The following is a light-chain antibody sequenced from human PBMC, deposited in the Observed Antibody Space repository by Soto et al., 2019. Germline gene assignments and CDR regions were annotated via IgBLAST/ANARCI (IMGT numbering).Light chain of an antibody. J-gene: IGKJ1*01. Sequence: EVVMTQSPAILSVSPGDTATLSCSASQSISSSLAWYQQKPGQAPRPLIYDASTGATGVPARFSGSGSGTEFTLTISRLQSEDFAVYYCQQYYNWRPRFGQGTKVDIK. V-gene: IGKV3-15*01. CDR1: QSISSS. CDR3: QQYYNWRPR. CDR2: DAS.